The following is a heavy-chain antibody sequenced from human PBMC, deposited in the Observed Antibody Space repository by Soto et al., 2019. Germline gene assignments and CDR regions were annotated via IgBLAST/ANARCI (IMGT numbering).Heavy chain of an antibody. J-gene: IGHJ4*02. CDR2: INADNGNT. D-gene: IGHD4-17*01. CDR3: ARGFPYSDYDY. V-gene: IGHV1-18*01. CDR1: GYTFIDYG. Sequence: ASVKVSCKAAGYTFIDYGIGWVRQAPGQGLEWMGWINADNGNTNYAPKLQGRVTMTADTSTSTAYMELRSLRSDDTAMYYCARGFPYSDYDYWGQGTLVTVSS.